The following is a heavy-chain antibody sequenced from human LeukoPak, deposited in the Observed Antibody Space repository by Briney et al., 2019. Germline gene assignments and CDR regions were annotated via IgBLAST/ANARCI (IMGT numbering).Heavy chain of an antibody. J-gene: IGHJ5*02. CDR2: INPNSGGT. Sequence: ASVKVSCKASGYTFTGYYIHWVRQAPGQGLEWMGWINPNSGGTSYAQNFQGRVTMTRDTSISTAYMELSSLRSEDTAVYYCARAPRITMIVVVKYWFDPWGQGTLVTVSS. V-gene: IGHV1-2*02. CDR1: GYTFTGYY. D-gene: IGHD3-22*01. CDR3: ARAPRITMIVVVKYWFDP.